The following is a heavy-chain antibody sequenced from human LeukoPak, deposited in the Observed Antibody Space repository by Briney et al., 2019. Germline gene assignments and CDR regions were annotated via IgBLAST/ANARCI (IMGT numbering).Heavy chain of an antibody. Sequence: SETLSLTCTVSGGSISSYYWSWIRQPAGKVLEWIGRIYTSGSTNYNPSLKSRVTMSVDTSKNQFSLKLSSVTAADTAVYYCARLGGTYYYDSSGERFDYWGQGTLVTVSS. CDR2: IYTSGST. D-gene: IGHD3-22*01. V-gene: IGHV4-4*07. CDR1: GGSISSYY. J-gene: IGHJ4*02. CDR3: ARLGGTYYYDSSGERFDY.